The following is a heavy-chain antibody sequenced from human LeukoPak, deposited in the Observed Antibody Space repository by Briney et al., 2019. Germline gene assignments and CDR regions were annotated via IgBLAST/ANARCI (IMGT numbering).Heavy chain of an antibody. CDR1: GFAFSTFG. D-gene: IGHD3-16*01. Sequence: GGSLRLSCAASGFAFSTFGMNWVRQAPGKGLEWVSSISSGSSYIYYADSVKGRFTISRDNAKNSLYLQMNSLRAEDTAVYYCARKGVSIDPWGQGTLVTVSS. CDR2: ISSGSSYI. J-gene: IGHJ5*02. CDR3: ARKGVSIDP. V-gene: IGHV3-21*01.